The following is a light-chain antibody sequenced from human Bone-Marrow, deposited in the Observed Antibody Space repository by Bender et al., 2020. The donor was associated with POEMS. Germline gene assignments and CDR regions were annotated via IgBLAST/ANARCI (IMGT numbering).Light chain of an antibody. CDR3: SAYISSSSLWV. CDR1: RSDIGTYNY. J-gene: IGLJ3*02. Sequence: QSVLTQPPSVSGAPGQRVTISCTGTRSDIGTYNYVSWYQQYPGKAPKIMLYNVDNRPSGVSNRFSGSKSGITASLTISGLQAEDEADYYCSAYISSSSLWVFGGGTKLTVL. CDR2: NVD. V-gene: IGLV2-14*03.